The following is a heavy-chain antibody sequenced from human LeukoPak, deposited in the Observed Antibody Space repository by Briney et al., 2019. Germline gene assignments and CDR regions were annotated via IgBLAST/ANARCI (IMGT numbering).Heavy chain of an antibody. CDR3: VRSVTTLSDFHN. CDR1: EFTLSSYI. Sequence: GGSLRLSCLASEFTLSSYIVHWVRQAPGKGLEYVSAISNNGGSTYYADSVKGRFTISRDNSKNTLYLQMNSLRPEDTAVYYCVRSVTTLSDFHNWGQGTLVTVSS. J-gene: IGHJ4*02. D-gene: IGHD4-17*01. V-gene: IGHV3-64D*09. CDR2: ISNNGGST.